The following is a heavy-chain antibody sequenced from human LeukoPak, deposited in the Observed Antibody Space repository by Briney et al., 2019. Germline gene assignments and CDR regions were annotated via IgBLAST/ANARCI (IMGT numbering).Heavy chain of an antibody. CDR1: GGSISSSSYY. D-gene: IGHD1-26*01. V-gene: IGHV4-39*01. J-gene: IGHJ4*02. CDR3: ARFPREQSFDY. CDR2: IYYSGSN. Sequence: SETLSLTCTVSGGSISSSSYYWGWIRQPPGKGLEWIGNIYYSGSNYYNPSLKSRVTISVDTSKNQFSLRLNSVTAADAAVYYCARFPREQSFDYWGQGTLVTVSS.